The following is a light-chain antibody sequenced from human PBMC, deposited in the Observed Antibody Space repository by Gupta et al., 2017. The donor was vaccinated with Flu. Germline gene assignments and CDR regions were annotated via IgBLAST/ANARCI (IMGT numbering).Light chain of an antibody. CDR1: QSVSNF. Sequence: PFSLSASFGDRVTITCRASQSVSNFLHSYQQKPGKAPKLLLYSASTLQGAVTSRFSGSGSWRAFTLTIISLLPPDFATYYFRQGDGTPPTFGRGTTVEIK. V-gene: IGKV1-39*01. CDR2: SAS. CDR3: RQGDGTPPT. J-gene: IGKJ4*02.